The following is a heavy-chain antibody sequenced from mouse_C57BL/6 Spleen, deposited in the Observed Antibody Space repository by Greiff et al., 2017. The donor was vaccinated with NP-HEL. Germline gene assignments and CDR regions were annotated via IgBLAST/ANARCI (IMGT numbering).Heavy chain of an antibody. CDR1: GYTFTSYW. V-gene: IGHV1-64*01. CDR2: IHPNSGST. CDR3: AKPYDYDRAWFAY. D-gene: IGHD2-4*01. Sequence: VQLQQPGAELVKPGASVKLSCKASGYTFTSYWMPWVKQRPGQGLEWIGMIHPNSGSTNYNEKFKSKATLTVDKSSSTAYMQLSSLTSEDSAVYYCAKPYDYDRAWFAYWGQGTLVTVSA. J-gene: IGHJ3*01.